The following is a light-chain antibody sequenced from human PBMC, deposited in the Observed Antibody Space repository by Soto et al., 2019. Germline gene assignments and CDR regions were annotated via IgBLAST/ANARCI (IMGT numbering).Light chain of an antibody. V-gene: IGLV2-11*01. CDR1: SSDVGGYNY. CDR2: DVS. CDR3: CSYAGSYPWV. Sequence: QSLLTQPRSVSGSPGQSVTISCTGTSSDVGGYNYVSWYQQHPGKAPKLMIYDVSKRPSGVPDRFSGSKSGNTASLTISGLQAEDEADYYCCSYAGSYPWVFGGGTKLTVL. J-gene: IGLJ3*02.